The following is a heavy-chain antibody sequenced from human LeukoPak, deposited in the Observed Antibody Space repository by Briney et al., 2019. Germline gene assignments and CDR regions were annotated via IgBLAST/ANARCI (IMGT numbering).Heavy chain of an antibody. CDR1: GYTFTGYY. CDR2: INPNSGGT. Sequence: ASVKVSCKASGYTFTGYYMHWVRQAPGQGLEWMGRINPNSGGTNYARKFQGRVTMTRDTSISTAYMELSRLRSDDTAVYYCARDAGRQQLAGGYWGQGTLVTVSS. J-gene: IGHJ4*02. CDR3: ARDAGRQQLAGGY. V-gene: IGHV1-2*06. D-gene: IGHD6-13*01.